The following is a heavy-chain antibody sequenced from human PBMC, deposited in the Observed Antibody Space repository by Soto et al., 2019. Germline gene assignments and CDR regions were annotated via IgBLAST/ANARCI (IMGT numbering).Heavy chain of an antibody. D-gene: IGHD2-2*01. CDR1: RYTFTSYY. J-gene: IGHJ5*02. CDR2: INPSGGST. V-gene: IGHV1-46*01. CDR3: ARDGAIVVVVPAAHNWFDP. Sequence: VASVKVSCKASRYTFTSYYVHWVRQAPGQGLEWMGIINPSGGSTSYAQKFQGRVTMTRDTSTSTVYMELSSLRSEDTAVYYCARDGAIVVVVPAAHNWFDPRGQGTLVTVSS.